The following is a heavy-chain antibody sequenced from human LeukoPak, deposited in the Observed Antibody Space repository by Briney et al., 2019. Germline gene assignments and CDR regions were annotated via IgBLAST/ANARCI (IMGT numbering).Heavy chain of an antibody. V-gene: IGHV4-34*01. J-gene: IGHJ4*02. CDR3: ARGKGSGWTLDY. CDR1: AGSFSGYY. D-gene: IGHD6-19*01. CDR2: INHSGST. Sequence: SETLSLTCAVYAGSFSGYYWTWICQPPGKGLQRIGQINHSGSTYYNPSLKSRVTISVDTSKNQFSRKLSSVTAADTAVYYCARGKGSGWTLDYWGQGTLVTVSS.